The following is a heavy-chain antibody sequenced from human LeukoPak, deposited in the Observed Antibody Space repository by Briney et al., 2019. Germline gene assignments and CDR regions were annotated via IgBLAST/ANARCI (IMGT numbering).Heavy chain of an antibody. CDR1: GFTFRSHA. D-gene: IGHD2-21*01. J-gene: IGHJ4*02. V-gene: IGHV3-23*01. Sequence: GGSLRLSCVGSGFTFRSHAMSWVRQAPEKGLEFVSGIYENGGTTYYADSVKGQFSISRDNSKNTLYLQMDSLRGEDTAVYYCAKDFRIGYSAHFDYWGQGALVTVSS. CDR2: IYENGGTT. CDR3: AKDFRIGYSAHFDY.